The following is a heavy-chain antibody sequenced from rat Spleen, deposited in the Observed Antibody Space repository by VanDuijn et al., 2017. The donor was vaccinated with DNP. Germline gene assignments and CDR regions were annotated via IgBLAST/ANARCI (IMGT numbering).Heavy chain of an antibody. CDR1: AYSITSNY. CDR3: ARWSDYFDY. CDR2: ISYSGST. J-gene: IGHJ2*01. Sequence: EVQLQESGPGLVKPSQSLSLTCSVTAYSITSNYWGWIRKFPGNKMEWVGHISYSGSTSYNPSLKSRISITRDTSKNQFFLLLSSVTTKDTATYYCARWSDYFDYWGQGVMVTVSS. V-gene: IGHV3-1*01.